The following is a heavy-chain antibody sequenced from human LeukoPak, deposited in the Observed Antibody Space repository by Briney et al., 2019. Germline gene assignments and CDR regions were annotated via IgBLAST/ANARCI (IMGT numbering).Heavy chain of an antibody. CDR2: IYHSGST. CDR1: GYSISSGYY. V-gene: IGHV4-38-2*02. Sequence: SETLSLTCTVSGYSISSGYYWGWIRQSPGKGLEWIGSIYHSGSTYYNPSLKSRVTISVDTSKNQFSLKLSSVTAADTAVYYCTRGIVGYFDYWGQGTLVTVSS. J-gene: IGHJ4*02. D-gene: IGHD2-21*01. CDR3: TRGIVGYFDY.